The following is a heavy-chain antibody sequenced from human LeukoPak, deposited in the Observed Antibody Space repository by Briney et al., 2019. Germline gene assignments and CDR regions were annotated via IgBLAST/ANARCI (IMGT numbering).Heavy chain of an antibody. CDR1: GYSFTTYW. D-gene: IGHD5-24*01. Sequence: GESLKISCKGSGYSFTTYWIGWVRQMHGKGLGWMGIIYPGDSDTRYSPSFQGQVTISADKSISSAYLQWSSLKASDTAMYYCARSRRDGYNDGFDYWGQGNLVTVSA. CDR3: ARSRRDGYNDGFDY. V-gene: IGHV5-51*01. J-gene: IGHJ4*02. CDR2: IYPGDSDT.